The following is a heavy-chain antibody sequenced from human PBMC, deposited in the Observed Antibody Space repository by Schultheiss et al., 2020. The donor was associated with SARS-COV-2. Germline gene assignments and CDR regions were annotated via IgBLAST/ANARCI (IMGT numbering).Heavy chain of an antibody. CDR2: ISGSGSAI. Sequence: GGSLRLSCAASGFTFSSYAMSWVRQAPGKGLEWVSAISGSGSAIYYADSVKGRFTISRDNAKNSLYMQVNSLRAEDTAVYYCARVWFGYVMNWGQGTLVTVSS. J-gene: IGHJ4*02. V-gene: IGHV3-21*01. CDR1: GFTFSSYA. D-gene: IGHD3-10*01. CDR3: ARVWFGYVMN.